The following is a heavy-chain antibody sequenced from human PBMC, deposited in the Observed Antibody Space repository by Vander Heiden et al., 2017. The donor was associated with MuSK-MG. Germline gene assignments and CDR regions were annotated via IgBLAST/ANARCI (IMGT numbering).Heavy chain of an antibody. CDR2: ISYDGSNK. Sequence: GKGLEWVAVISYDGSNKYYADSVKGRGTISRDNSKNTLYRQMNSLRADNPNASDCAKDLSASDSNYGPDWFDPWGQGTLVTVSS. J-gene: IGHJ5*02. V-gene: IGHV3-30*18. D-gene: IGHD4-4*01. CDR3: AKDLSASDSNYGPDWFDP.